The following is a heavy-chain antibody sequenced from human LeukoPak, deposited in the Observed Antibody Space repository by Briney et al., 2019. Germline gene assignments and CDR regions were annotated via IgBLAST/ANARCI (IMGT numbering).Heavy chain of an antibody. CDR3: AREGPYCSSASCYESFDY. CDR2: ISAYNGNT. J-gene: IGHJ4*02. D-gene: IGHD2-2*01. Sequence: ASVKVSCKASGYTFPSYGISWVRQAPGRGLEWMGWISAYNGNTNYAQNLQGRVTMTTDTSTSTAYMELRSLRSDDTAVYYCAREGPYCSSASCYESFDYWGQGTLVTVSS. CDR1: GYTFPSYG. V-gene: IGHV1-18*01.